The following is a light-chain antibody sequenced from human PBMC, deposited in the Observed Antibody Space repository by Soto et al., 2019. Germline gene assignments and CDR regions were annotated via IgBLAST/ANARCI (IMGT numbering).Light chain of an antibody. V-gene: IGLV1-44*01. CDR3: AAWDDGLNGPV. CDR1: TSNIESNN. Sequence: QAVVTQPPSASGTPGQRVTISCSGSTSNIESNNVNWYLQLPGTAPKLLIYSDDQRPSGIPDRFSGSKSGTSASLAISGLQSDDEADYYCAAWDDGLNGPVFGGGTKLTVL. J-gene: IGLJ3*02. CDR2: SDD.